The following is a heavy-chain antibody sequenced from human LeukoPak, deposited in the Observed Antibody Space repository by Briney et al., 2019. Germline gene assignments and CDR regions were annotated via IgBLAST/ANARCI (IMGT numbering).Heavy chain of an antibody. D-gene: IGHD3-3*01. CDR1: GGSIRGSSYD. CDR2: IYYSGST. CDR3: ARSSGVVIHNWFDP. Sequence: TTETLSLTCTVSGGSIRGSSYDSVWIRQPPGKGLEWIGTIYYSGSTYYNPSLKSRVTISADTSKSQLSLKVRSVTAADTAVYYCARSSGVVIHNWFDPWGQGTLVTVSS. J-gene: IGHJ5*02. V-gene: IGHV4-39*01.